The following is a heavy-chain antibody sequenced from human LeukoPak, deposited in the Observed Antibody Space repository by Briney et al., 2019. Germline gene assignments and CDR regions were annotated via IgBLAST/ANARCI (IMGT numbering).Heavy chain of an antibody. CDR1: GGSISSYY. J-gene: IGHJ4*02. Sequence: SETLSLTCTVSGGSISSYYWSWIRQPPGKGLEWIGYIYYSGSTNYNPSLKSRVTISVDTSKNQFSLKLGSVTAADTAVYYCARGSGYYLDFDYWGQGTLVTVSS. D-gene: IGHD3-22*01. V-gene: IGHV4-59*01. CDR3: ARGSGYYLDFDY. CDR2: IYYSGST.